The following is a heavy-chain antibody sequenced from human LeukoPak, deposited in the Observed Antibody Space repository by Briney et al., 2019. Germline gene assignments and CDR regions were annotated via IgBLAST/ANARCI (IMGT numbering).Heavy chain of an antibody. D-gene: IGHD5/OR15-5a*01. CDR3: ARVGVSTTSFSYFDY. Sequence: PSETLSLTCTVSGGSISSSSYYWGWIRQPPGKGLEWIGSMYYSGSTYYNPSLKSRVTISVDTSKNQFSLKLSSVTAADTAVYYCARVGVSTTSFSYFDYWGQGTLVTVSS. CDR2: MYYSGST. J-gene: IGHJ4*02. CDR1: GGSISSSSYY. V-gene: IGHV4-39*07.